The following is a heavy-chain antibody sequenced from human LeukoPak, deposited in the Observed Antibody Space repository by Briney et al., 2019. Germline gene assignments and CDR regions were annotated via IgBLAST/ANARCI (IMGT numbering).Heavy chain of an antibody. CDR1: GVSISSYH. V-gene: IGHV4-59*08. CDR2: IYYGGSP. Sequence: PSETLSLTCTVSGVSISSYHWTWIRQPPGKGLEWIGYIYYGGSPNYNPSLKSRVSISVDTSKNQLSLKLSSVTAADTAVYYCARRIVGATAFDSWGQGILVTVSS. CDR3: ARRIVGATAFDS. D-gene: IGHD1-26*01. J-gene: IGHJ4*02.